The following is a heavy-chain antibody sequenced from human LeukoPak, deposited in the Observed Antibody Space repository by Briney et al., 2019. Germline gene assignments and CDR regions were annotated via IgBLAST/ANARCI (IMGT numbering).Heavy chain of an antibody. D-gene: IGHD4-17*01. CDR2: IYSGGST. CDR1: GFTVSSNY. V-gene: IGHV3-53*01. J-gene: IGHJ5*02. Sequence: GGSLRLSCAGSGFTVSSNYMSWVRQAPGKGLEWVSVIYSGGSTYYADSVKGRFTISRDNSKNTLYLQMNSLRAEDTAVYYCAREEFGYYHHGWFDPWGQGTLVTVSS. CDR3: AREEFGYYHHGWFDP.